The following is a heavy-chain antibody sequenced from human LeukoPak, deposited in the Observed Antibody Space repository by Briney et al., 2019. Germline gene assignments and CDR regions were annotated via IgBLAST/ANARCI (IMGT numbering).Heavy chain of an antibody. D-gene: IGHD2-8*01. J-gene: IGHJ6*02. Sequence: SETLSLTCAVYGGSFSGYYWSWIRQPPGKGLEWIGKINHSGSTNYNPSLKSRVTISVDTSKNQFSLKLSSVTAADTAVYYCARLGYCTNGVCYGYYYGMDVWGQGTTVTVSS. CDR3: ARLGYCTNGVCYGYYYGMDV. CDR2: INHSGST. V-gene: IGHV4-34*01. CDR1: GGSFSGYY.